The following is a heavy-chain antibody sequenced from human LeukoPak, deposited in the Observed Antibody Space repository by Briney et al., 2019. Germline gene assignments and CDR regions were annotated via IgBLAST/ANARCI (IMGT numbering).Heavy chain of an antibody. D-gene: IGHD3-9*01. J-gene: IGHJ6*02. CDR3: AKSIPELRYFDWLPERYGMDV. Sequence: PGGSLRLSCAASGFTFSSYAMSWVRQAPGKGLEWVSAISGSGGSTYYADSVKGRFTISRDNSKNTLYLQMNSLRAEDTAVYYCAKSIPELRYFDWLPERYGMDVWGQGTTVTVSS. CDR2: ISGSGGST. V-gene: IGHV3-23*01. CDR1: GFTFSSYA.